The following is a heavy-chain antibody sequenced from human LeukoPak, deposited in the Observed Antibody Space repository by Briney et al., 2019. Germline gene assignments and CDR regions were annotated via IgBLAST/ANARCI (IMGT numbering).Heavy chain of an antibody. D-gene: IGHD3-22*01. CDR2: IIPIFGTA. CDR1: GGTFSSYA. CDR3: ARDETDDSSGYPPLGY. J-gene: IGHJ4*02. V-gene: IGHV1-69*05. Sequence: ASVKVSCKASGGTFSSYAISWVRQAPGQGLEWMGGIIPIFGTANYAQKFQGRVTMTTDTSTSTAYMELRSLRSDDTAVYYCARDETDDSSGYPPLGYWGQGTLVTVSS.